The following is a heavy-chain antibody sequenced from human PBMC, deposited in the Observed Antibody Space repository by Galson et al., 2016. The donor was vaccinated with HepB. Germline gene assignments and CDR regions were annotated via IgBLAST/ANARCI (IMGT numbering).Heavy chain of an antibody. Sequence: SLRLSCAASGFIFSNYAMHWVRQGPGKGPEWVAGISFDASNNYYAEAVRGRFTISRDNSKNTLYLQMSSLRPDDTAVYYCAKEPITIAHGVIWGYFADWGQGTLVTVSS. V-gene: IGHV3-30*18. CDR1: GFIFSNYA. CDR3: AKEPITIAHGVIWGYFAD. J-gene: IGHJ4*02. CDR2: ISFDASNN. D-gene: IGHD3-10*01.